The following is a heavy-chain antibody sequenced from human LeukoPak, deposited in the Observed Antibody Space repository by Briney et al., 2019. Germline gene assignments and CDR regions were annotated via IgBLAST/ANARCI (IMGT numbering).Heavy chain of an antibody. V-gene: IGHV1-69*05. CDR3: AGLGYSGYGPRSRFDN. CDR2: IIPRFTP. J-gene: IGHJ4*02. CDR1: GYTFTSYG. D-gene: IGHD5-12*01. Sequence: SVKVSCKASGYTFTSYGISWVRQAPGQGLEWMGGIIPRFTPNYAQHFQGRVTITTDEATTTAYLELSNLRSDDTAVYYCAGLGYSGYGPRSRFDNWGQGTLITVST.